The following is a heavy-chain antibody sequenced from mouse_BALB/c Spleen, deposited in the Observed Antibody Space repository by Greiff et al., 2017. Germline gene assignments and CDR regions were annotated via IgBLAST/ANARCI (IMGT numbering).Heavy chain of an antibody. Sequence: EVKVEESGPGLVKPSQSLSLTCTVTGYSITSDYAWNWIRQFPGNKLEWMGYISYSGSTSYNPSLKSRISITRDTSKNQFFLQLNSVTTEDTATYYCARSYYDGYYEGFDYWGQGTTLTVSS. CDR2: ISYSGST. D-gene: IGHD2-3*01. CDR1: GYSITSDYA. V-gene: IGHV3-2*02. CDR3: ARSYYDGYYEGFDY. J-gene: IGHJ2*01.